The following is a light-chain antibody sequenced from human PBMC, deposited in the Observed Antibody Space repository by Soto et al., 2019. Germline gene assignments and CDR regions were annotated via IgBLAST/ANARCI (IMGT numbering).Light chain of an antibody. Sequence: QSVLTQPPSVSGAPGQRVTISCTGSSSNIGAGYDVHWYQHLPGTAPKLLIYGNTNRPSGVPDRFSGSKSGTSASLAITGLQPDDEADYYCQSYDSSLSGVLFGGGTKVTVL. CDR2: GNT. V-gene: IGLV1-40*01. J-gene: IGLJ2*01. CDR3: QSYDSSLSGVL. CDR1: SSNIGAGYD.